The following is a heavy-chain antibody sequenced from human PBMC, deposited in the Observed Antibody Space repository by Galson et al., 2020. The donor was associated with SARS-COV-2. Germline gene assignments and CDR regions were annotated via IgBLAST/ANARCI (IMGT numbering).Heavy chain of an antibody. J-gene: IGHJ5*02. Sequence: SETLSLTCTVSGGSISSTNYYWGWISQPPGKGLEWIGSIYYSGSTYYNPSLKSRVSISVDTSKNQFSMELNSVSAADTAVYYCARVPVLCTNIVCPFGDPWVHIWFDPWGQGTLVTVSS. CDR1: GGSISSTNYY. V-gene: IGHV4-39*01. CDR3: ARVPVLCTNIVCPFGDPWVHIWFDP. CDR2: IYYSGST. D-gene: IGHD2-8*01.